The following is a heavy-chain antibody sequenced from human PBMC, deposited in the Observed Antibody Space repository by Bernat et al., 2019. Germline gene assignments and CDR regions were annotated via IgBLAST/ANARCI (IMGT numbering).Heavy chain of an antibody. D-gene: IGHD2-15*01. CDR2: IIPILGTA. CDR3: ARAQEGSSGGYYGMDV. Sequence: QVQLVQSGAEVKKPGSSVKVSCKASGGTFSSYAISGVRQAPGQGLEWMGGIIPILGTANYAQKFQGRGTITADKSTSTAYMELRSLGSEDTAVYYCARAQEGSSGGYYGMDVWSQGTTVTVS. J-gene: IGHJ6*02. V-gene: IGHV1-69*06. CDR1: GGTFSSYA.